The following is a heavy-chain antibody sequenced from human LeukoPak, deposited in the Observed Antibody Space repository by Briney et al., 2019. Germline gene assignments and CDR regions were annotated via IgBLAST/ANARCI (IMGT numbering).Heavy chain of an antibody. J-gene: IGHJ4*02. D-gene: IGHD1-20*01. V-gene: IGHV3-30*18. CDR2: ISYDGSNK. Sequence: PGGSLRLSCAASGFTFSSYGMHWVRQAPGKGLEWVAVISYDGSNKYYADSVKGQFTISRDNSKNTLYLQMNSLRAEDTAVYYCAKVSDNWNDLSFDYWGQGTLVTVSS. CDR3: AKVSDNWNDLSFDY. CDR1: GFTFSSYG.